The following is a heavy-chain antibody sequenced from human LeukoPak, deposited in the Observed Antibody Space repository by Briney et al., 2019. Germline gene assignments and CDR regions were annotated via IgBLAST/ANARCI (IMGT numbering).Heavy chain of an antibody. D-gene: IGHD3-10*01. J-gene: IGHJ3*02. Sequence: GGSLRLSCAVSGFTIRSFGMSWVRQAPGKGLEWVSVIYSGGSTYYADSVKGRFTISRDNSKNTLYLQMNSLRAEDTAVYYCASPLRPEAYAFDIWGQGTMVTVSS. CDR1: GFTIRSFG. V-gene: IGHV3-66*01. CDR3: ASPLRPEAYAFDI. CDR2: IYSGGST.